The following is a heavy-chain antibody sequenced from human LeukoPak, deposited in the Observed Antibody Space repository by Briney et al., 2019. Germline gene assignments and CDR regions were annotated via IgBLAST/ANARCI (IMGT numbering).Heavy chain of an antibody. D-gene: IGHD3-10*01. Sequence: ASVKVSCKGSGYTSTDYYMHWVRQAPGQGLEWMGRINPNSGGTHYVQKFQGRVTMTRGTPSRTAYRELSRLRSDDTAVYYCASSMVRGENYWGQGTLVTVSS. CDR1: GYTSTDYY. V-gene: IGHV1-2*06. J-gene: IGHJ4*02. CDR2: INPNSGGT. CDR3: ASSMVRGENY.